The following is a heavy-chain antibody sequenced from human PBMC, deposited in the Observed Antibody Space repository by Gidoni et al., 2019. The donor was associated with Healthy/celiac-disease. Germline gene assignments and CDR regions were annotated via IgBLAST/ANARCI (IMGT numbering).Heavy chain of an antibody. J-gene: IGHJ5*02. D-gene: IGHD5-18*01. CDR1: GYTFTSYG. Sequence: QVQLVQSGAEVKKPGASVKVSCKASGYTFTSYGISWWRQAQGQGLEWMGWISAYHDNTNYAQKLQGRVTMTTDTATSTAYMVLRSLRSDDTAVYYCARVVVDTAMVRGGWFDPWGQGTLVTVSS. CDR2: ISAYHDNT. V-gene: IGHV1-18*01. CDR3: ARVVVDTAMVRGGWFDP.